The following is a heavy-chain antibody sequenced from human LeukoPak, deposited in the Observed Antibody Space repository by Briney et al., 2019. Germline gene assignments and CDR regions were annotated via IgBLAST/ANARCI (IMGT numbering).Heavy chain of an antibody. V-gene: IGHV3-9*01. D-gene: IGHD3-10*01. CDR1: GFTFDDYA. CDR2: ISWNSGSI. CDR3: AKSSSGSYYNVKIDY. Sequence: GRSLRLSCAASGFTFDDYAMHWVRQAPGKGLEWVSGISWNSGSIGYADSVKGRFTISRDNAKNSLYLQMNSLRAEDTALYYCAKSSSGSYYNVKIDYWGQGTLVTVSS. J-gene: IGHJ4*02.